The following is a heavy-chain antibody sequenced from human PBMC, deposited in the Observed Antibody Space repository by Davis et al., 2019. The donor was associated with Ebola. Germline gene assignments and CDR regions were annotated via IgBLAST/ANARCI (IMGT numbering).Heavy chain of an antibody. CDR1: GGSISSSSYY. CDR2: IYYSGST. D-gene: IGHD5-12*01. Sequence: SETLSLTCTVSGGSISSSSYYWGWIRQPPGKGLEWIGSIYYSGSTYYNPSLKSRVTISVDTSKNQFSLKLSSVTAADTAVYYCARYSGYDRGLDYWGQGTLVTVSS. CDR3: ARYSGYDRGLDY. J-gene: IGHJ4*02. V-gene: IGHV4-39*01.